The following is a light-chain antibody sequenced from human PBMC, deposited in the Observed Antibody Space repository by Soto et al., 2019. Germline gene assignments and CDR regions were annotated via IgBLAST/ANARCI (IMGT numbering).Light chain of an antibody. J-gene: IGLJ2*01. V-gene: IGLV2-8*01. CDR2: EVS. CDR1: SSDVGGYNY. CDR3: SSYAGSNNLGVV. Sequence: QSALTQPPSASGSPGQSVTISCTGTSSDVGGYNYVSWYQQHPGKAPKLMIYEVSKRPSGVPDRFSGSKSGNTASLTVSGLQAEEEADYYCSSYAGSNNLGVVFGGGTKVTVL.